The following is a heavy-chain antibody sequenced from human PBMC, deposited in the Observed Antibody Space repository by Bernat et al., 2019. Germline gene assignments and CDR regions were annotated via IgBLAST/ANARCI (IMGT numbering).Heavy chain of an antibody. Sequence: EVQLVESGGGLVQPGGSLRLSCAASGFTFSSYAMSWVRQAPGKGLQWVSAISGNGGSTYYADSVKGRFTISRDNSKNTLYLQMNSLRAEDTAVYYCAKVLVGIFGVDYWGQGTLVTVSS. D-gene: IGHD2-15*01. CDR3: AKVLVGIFGVDY. CDR2: ISGNGGST. J-gene: IGHJ4*02. CDR1: GFTFSSYA. V-gene: IGHV3-23*04.